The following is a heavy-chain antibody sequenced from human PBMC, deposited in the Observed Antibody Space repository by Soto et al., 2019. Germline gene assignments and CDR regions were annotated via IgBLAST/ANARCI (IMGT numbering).Heavy chain of an antibody. Sequence: QVQLVQSGAEVKKPGASVKVSCKASGYTFTSYGISWVRQAPGQGLEWMGWISAYNGNTNYAQKLQGRVTMTTDTSTSTAYMDLRSLRSDDTAVYYGARDYLWSLAYIGSYYARDAPVVGYWGQGTLVTVSS. CDR2: ISAYNGNT. CDR1: GYTFTSYG. J-gene: IGHJ4*02. CDR3: ARDYLWSLAYIGSYYARDAPVVGY. V-gene: IGHV1-18*01. D-gene: IGHD1-26*01.